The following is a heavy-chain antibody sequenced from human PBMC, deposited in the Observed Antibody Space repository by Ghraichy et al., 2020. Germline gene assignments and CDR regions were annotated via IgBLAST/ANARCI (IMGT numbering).Heavy chain of an antibody. CDR2: IKQDGSEK. CDR3: AKNIVVTGKILYYYYGMDV. CDR1: GFPFSGYW. D-gene: IGHD2-21*02. V-gene: IGHV3-7*01. J-gene: IGHJ6*02. Sequence: GGSLRLSCAASGFPFSGYWMTCVRQAPGKGMEWVASIKQDGSEKKYVDSVKGRLTISRDNAKNSLYLQMNSLRAEDTAVYYCAKNIVVTGKILYYYYGMDVWGQGTTVTVSS.